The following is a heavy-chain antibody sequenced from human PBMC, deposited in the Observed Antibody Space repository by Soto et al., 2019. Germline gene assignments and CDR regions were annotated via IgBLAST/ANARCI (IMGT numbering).Heavy chain of an antibody. CDR2: IDPSDSYT. D-gene: IGHD1-26*01. Sequence: PGESLKISCKGSGYRFTSYWISWVRQMPGKGLEWMGRIDPSDSYTNYSPSFQGHVTISADKSISTAYLQWSSLKASDTAMYYYARQGRFSRPKYGMEVWGQGTTVTVSS. J-gene: IGHJ6*02. CDR1: GYRFTSYW. CDR3: ARQGRFSRPKYGMEV. V-gene: IGHV5-10-1*01.